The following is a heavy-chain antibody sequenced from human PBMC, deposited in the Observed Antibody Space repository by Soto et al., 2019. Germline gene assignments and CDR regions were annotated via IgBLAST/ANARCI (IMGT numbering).Heavy chain of an antibody. Sequence: GGSLRLSCAASGFTFSSYGMHWVRQAPGKGLEWVAVIWYDGSNKYYADSVKGRFTISRDNSKNTLYLQMNSLRAEDTAVYYCARDVWGSSSAILLHGMDVWGQGTTVTVSS. CDR3: ARDVWGSSSAILLHGMDV. V-gene: IGHV3-33*01. D-gene: IGHD6-6*01. J-gene: IGHJ6*02. CDR2: IWYDGSNK. CDR1: GFTFSSYG.